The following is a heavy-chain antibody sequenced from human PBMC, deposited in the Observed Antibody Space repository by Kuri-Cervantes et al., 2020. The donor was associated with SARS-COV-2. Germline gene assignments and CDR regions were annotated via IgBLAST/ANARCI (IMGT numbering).Heavy chain of an antibody. D-gene: IGHD3-3*01. CDR1: GYTFTGYY. Sequence: ASVKVSCKASGYTFTGYYMHWVRQAPGQGLEWMGWINPNSGGTNYAQKFQGRVTMTRDTSNSTAYMELSRLRSDDTAVYYCARVGAYDFWSGYYYEGIPFDYWGQGTLVTRLL. CDR2: INPNSGGT. V-gene: IGHV1-2*02. J-gene: IGHJ4*02. CDR3: ARVGAYDFWSGYYYEGIPFDY.